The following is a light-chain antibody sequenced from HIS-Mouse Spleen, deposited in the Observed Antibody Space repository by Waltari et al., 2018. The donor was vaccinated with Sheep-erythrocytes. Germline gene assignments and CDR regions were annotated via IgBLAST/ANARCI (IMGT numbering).Light chain of an antibody. CDR1: SSAVGCYKY. Sequence: QSALTQPRSVSGSPGQSVTISCTGTSSAVGCYKYLYWYQQHPGKPPKLIIYDVSKRPSGVPDRFSGSKSGNTASLTISGLQAEDEADYYCCSYAGSYNHVFATGTKVTVL. CDR3: CSYAGSYNHV. CDR2: DVS. V-gene: IGLV2-11*01. J-gene: IGLJ1*01.